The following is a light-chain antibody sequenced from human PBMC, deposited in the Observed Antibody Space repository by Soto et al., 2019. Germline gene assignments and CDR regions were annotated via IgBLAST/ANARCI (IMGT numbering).Light chain of an antibody. V-gene: IGKV3-15*01. Sequence: IVMTQSPATLSVAPGGRVTFSCRASQGISKKVAWYQHKPGQAPRLLISAVSTGATGVPARFSGSGSGTEFTLTISSLQPEDFATYYCQQSYSTPLTFGGGTKVEIK. CDR3: QQSYSTPLT. CDR2: AVS. J-gene: IGKJ4*01. CDR1: QGISKK.